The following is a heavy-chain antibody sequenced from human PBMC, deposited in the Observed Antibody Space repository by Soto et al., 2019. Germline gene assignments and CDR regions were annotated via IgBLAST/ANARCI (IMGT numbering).Heavy chain of an antibody. Sequence: GGSLRLSCAASGFSFTSYTMTWVRQAPGKGLEWLSSITGGSDYIYYADSVKGRFTISRDNAKSSLFLKMNSLRVEDTAVYYCAKERGYSYALDSCGQGTLVTVSS. CDR2: ITGGSDYI. CDR1: GFSFTSYT. CDR3: AKERGYSYALDS. V-gene: IGHV3-21*01. J-gene: IGHJ4*02. D-gene: IGHD5-18*01.